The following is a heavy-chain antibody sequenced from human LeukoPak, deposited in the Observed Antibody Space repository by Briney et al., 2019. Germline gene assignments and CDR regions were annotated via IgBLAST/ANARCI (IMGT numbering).Heavy chain of an antibody. D-gene: IGHD1-26*01. CDR3: ARVKEGAAYFDY. V-gene: IGHV3-7*04. CDR1: GFTFSRHW. J-gene: IGHJ4*02. Sequence: GGSLRLSCSASGFTFSRHWMSWVRQAPGKGLEWVANIKQDGSEKYYVDSVKGRFTISRDNAENSLSLQMNGLRAEDTAVYYCARVKEGAAYFDYWGQGTLVTVSS. CDR2: IKQDGSEK.